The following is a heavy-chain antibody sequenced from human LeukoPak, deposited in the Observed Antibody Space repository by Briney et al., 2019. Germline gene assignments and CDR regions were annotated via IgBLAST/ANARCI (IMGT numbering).Heavy chain of an antibody. V-gene: IGHV1-46*01. J-gene: IGHJ5*02. CDR1: GYTFTSYY. CDR2: INPSGGST. CDR3: ARESFRVAAAGWFDP. Sequence: ASVKVSCKASGYTFTSYYMHWVRQAPGQGLEWMGIINPSGGSTSYAQKFQGRVTMTRDMSTSTVYMELSSLRSEDTAVYYCARESFRVAAAGWFDPWGQGTLVTVSS. D-gene: IGHD6-13*01.